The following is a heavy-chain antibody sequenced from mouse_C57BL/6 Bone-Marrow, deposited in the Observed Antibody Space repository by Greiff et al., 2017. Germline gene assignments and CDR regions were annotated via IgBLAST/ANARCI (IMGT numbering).Heavy chain of an antibody. CDR3: ARSGPLGRGFTF. V-gene: IGHV1-55*01. CDR2: IYPTSGRT. J-gene: IGHJ2*01. CDR1: GYTFTSYW. Sequence: QVQLQQPGAELVKPGASVKMSCKASGYTFTSYWITWVKQRPGQGLEWIGDIYPTSGRTNYNEKFKSKAILTVDTSSNTAYMHLSSLTSEDSAVFYCARSGPLGRGFTFWGQGPTLTVSS. D-gene: IGHD4-1*01.